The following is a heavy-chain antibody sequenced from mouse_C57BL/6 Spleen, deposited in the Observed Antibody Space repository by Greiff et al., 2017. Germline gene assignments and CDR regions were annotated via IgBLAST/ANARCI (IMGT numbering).Heavy chain of an antibody. CDR3: TPAYDSNYPAFAY. CDR2: IDPEDGDT. Sequence: EVQLQQSGAELVRPGASVKLSCTASGFNIKDYYMHWVKQRPEQGLEWIGRIDPEDGDTEYAPKFQGKATMTADTSSNTAYLQLSSLTSEDTAVYYCTPAYDSNYPAFAYWGQGTLVTVSA. J-gene: IGHJ3*01. D-gene: IGHD2-5*01. V-gene: IGHV14-1*01. CDR1: GFNIKDYY.